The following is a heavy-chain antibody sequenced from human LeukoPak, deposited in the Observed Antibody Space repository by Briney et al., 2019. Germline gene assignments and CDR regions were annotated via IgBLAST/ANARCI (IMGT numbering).Heavy chain of an antibody. CDR2: VIPIFGTA. D-gene: IGHD2-21*02. Sequence: ASVKVSCKASGGTLSSYAISWGRQAPGQRLEWMGGVIPIFGTANYAQKFQGRVTITADESTSTAYMELSSLRSEDTAVYYCARVKPAYCGGDCYWYNWFDPWGQGTLVTVSS. J-gene: IGHJ5*02. CDR1: GGTLSSYA. CDR3: ARVKPAYCGGDCYWYNWFDP. V-gene: IGHV1-69*13.